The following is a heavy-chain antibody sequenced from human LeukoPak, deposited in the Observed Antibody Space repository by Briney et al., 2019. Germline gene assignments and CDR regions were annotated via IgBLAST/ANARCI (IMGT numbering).Heavy chain of an antibody. CDR1: GFTFSSYG. V-gene: IGHV3-30*02. J-gene: IGHJ1*01. Sequence: PGGSLRLSCAASGFTFSSYGMHWVRQAPGKGLEWVAFIRYDGSNKYYADSVKGRFTISRDNSKNTLYLQMNSLRAEDTAVYYCAKDKRPGDILPALQHWGQGTLVTVSS. CDR2: IRYDGSNK. CDR3: AKDKRPGDILPALQH. D-gene: IGHD3-9*01.